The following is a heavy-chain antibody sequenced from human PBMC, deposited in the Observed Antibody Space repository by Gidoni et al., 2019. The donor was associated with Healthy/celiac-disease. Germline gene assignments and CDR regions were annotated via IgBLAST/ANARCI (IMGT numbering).Heavy chain of an antibody. Sequence: QVQLVESGGGVVKPGRSLRLSCAASGFTFSSYGMHWVRQAPGKGLEWVAVISYDGSNKYYADSVKGRFTISRDDSKNTLYLQMNSLRAEDTAVYYCAKDLQSSSPYYYYYYGMDVWGQGTTVTVSS. J-gene: IGHJ6*02. CDR1: GFTFSSYG. V-gene: IGHV3-30*18. CDR2: ISYDGSNK. D-gene: IGHD6-6*01. CDR3: AKDLQSSSPYYYYYYGMDV.